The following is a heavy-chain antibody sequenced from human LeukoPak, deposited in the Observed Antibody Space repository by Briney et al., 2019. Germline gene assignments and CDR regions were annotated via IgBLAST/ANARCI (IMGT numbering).Heavy chain of an antibody. CDR1: GFTVSSNE. V-gene: IGHV3-38-3*01. J-gene: IGHJ4*02. CDR3: ARGRIAVAGTLGDY. D-gene: IGHD6-19*01. Sequence: GGSLRLPCAASGFTVSSNEMSWVRQAPGKGLEWVSSISGGSTYYADSRKGRFTISRDNSKNTLHLQMNSLRSEDTAVYYCARGRIAVAGTLGDYWGQGTLVTVSS. CDR2: ISGGST.